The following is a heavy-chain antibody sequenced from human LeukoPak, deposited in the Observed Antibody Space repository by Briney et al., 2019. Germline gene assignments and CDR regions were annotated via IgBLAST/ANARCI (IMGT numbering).Heavy chain of an antibody. D-gene: IGHD3-10*01. Sequence: SETLSLTCTVSGGSISSGGYYWSWIRQHPGKGLEWIGYIYYSGSTYYNPSLKSRVTVSVDTSKNQFSLKLSSVTAADTAVYYCARYLAHAQGYYGSGSPYGFDPWGRGTLVTVSS. V-gene: IGHV4-31*03. CDR3: ARYLAHAQGYYGSGSPYGFDP. CDR1: GGSISSGGYY. J-gene: IGHJ5*02. CDR2: IYYSGST.